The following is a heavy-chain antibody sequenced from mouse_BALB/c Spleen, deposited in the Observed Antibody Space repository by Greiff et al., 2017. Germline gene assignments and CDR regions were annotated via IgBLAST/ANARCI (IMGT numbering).Heavy chain of an antibody. CDR1: GFSLTSYG. J-gene: IGHJ4*01. V-gene: IGHV2-9*02. CDR2: IWAGGST. CDR3: ARGNYYGSSYYAMDY. Sequence: VKLMESGPGLVAPSQSLSITCTVSGFSLTSYGVHWVRQPPGKGLEWLGVIWAGGSTNYNSALMSRLSISKDNSKSQVFLKMNSLQTDDTAMYYCARGNYYGSSYYAMDYWGQGTSVTVSS. D-gene: IGHD1-1*01.